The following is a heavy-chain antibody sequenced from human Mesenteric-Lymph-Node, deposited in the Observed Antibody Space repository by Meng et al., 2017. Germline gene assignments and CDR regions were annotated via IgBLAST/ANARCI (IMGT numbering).Heavy chain of an antibody. V-gene: IGHV3-7*01. CDR1: GFTFSSYW. D-gene: IGHD3-10*01. Sequence: GESLKISCAASGFTFSSYWMSWVRQAPGKGLEWVANIKQDGSEKYYVDSVKGRFTISRDNAKNSLYLQMNSLRAEDTAVYYCARVSHYGSRGYYYGMDVWGQGTTVTVSS. CDR2: IKQDGSEK. J-gene: IGHJ6*02. CDR3: ARVSHYGSRGYYYGMDV.